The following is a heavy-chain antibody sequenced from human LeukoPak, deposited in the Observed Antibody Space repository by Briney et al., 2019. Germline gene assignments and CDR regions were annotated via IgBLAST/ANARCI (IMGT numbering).Heavy chain of an antibody. D-gene: IGHD3-3*01. CDR3: ARDSSPYDFWTGEYYFDY. CDR1: GGYISSAY. V-gene: IGHV4-4*07. CDR2: IYVSGHT. J-gene: IGHJ4*02. Sequence: SETLSLTCTVSGGYISSAYWSWIRQPAGKGLEWIGRIYVSGHTNYSPFLRSRVTMSLDTSNNQLSLRLRSVTAADTAVYYCARDSSPYDFWTGEYYFDYWGQGALVTVSS.